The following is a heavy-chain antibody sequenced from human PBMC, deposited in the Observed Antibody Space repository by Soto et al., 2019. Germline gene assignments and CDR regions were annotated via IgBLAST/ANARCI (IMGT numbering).Heavy chain of an antibody. CDR3: AREGSYSAYNFAHGIQLWSFDF. CDR1: GGSINTFY. V-gene: IGHV4-4*07. J-gene: IGHJ4*02. D-gene: IGHD5-12*01. CDR2: IFSSGST. Sequence: SETLSLTCTVSGGSINTFYWSWVRQPAGKGLEWIGRIFSSGSTSFNPSLESRAAMSVDTSKNHFSLNLSSVTAADMAVYYCAREGSYSAYNFAHGIQLWSFDFWGQGALVTVSS.